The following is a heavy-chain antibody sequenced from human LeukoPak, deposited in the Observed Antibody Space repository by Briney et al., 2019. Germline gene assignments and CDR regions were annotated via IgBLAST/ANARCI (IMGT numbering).Heavy chain of an antibody. J-gene: IGHJ4*02. Sequence: SETLSLTCTVPGYSISSGYYWGWIRQPPGKGLEWIGSIYHSGSTYYNPSLKSRVTISVDTSKNQFSLKLSSVTAADTAVYYCARDRGGYTYSHDYWGQGTLVTVSS. D-gene: IGHD5-18*01. CDR3: ARDRGGYTYSHDY. CDR1: GYSISSGYY. V-gene: IGHV4-38-2*02. CDR2: IYHSGST.